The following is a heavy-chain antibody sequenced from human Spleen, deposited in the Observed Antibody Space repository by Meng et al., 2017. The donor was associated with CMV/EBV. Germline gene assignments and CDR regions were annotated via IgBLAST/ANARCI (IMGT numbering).Heavy chain of an antibody. Sequence: GESLKISCAASGFTFSSYGMHWVRQAPGKGLEWVAFIRYDGSNKYYADSVKGRFTISRDNSKNTLYLQMNSLRAEDTAVYYCTRVGYDFWSGYYYGMDVWGQGTTVTVSS. J-gene: IGHJ6*02. V-gene: IGHV3-30*02. CDR1: GFTFSSYG. CDR2: IRYDGSNK. D-gene: IGHD3-3*01. CDR3: TRVGYDFWSGYYYGMDV.